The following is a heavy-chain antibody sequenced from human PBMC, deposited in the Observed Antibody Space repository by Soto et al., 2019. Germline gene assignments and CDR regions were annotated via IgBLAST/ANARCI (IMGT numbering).Heavy chain of an antibody. CDR2: INYSGGST. CDR1: GFTFCRYA. J-gene: IGHJ3*02. CDR3: AKGASGSFDAFDI. D-gene: IGHD3-10*01. V-gene: IGHV3-23*01. Sequence: GGSLRLSCSASGFTFCRYAMSWVRQAPGKGLEWVSNINYSGGSTSYADSVKGRFTISRDNSKSTLYLQMNSLRAEDTALYYCAKGASGSFDAFDIWGQGTMVTVSS.